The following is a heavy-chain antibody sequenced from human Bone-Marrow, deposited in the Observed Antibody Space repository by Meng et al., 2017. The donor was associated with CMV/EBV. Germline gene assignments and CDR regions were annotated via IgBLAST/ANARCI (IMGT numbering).Heavy chain of an antibody. D-gene: IGHD2-2*02. CDR1: GGSVSSGSYY. V-gene: IGHV4-61*01. CDR2: IYYSGST. J-gene: IGHJ6*02. CDR3: ASGLGYCSSTSCYTWGYYYGMDV. Sequence: SETLSLTCTVSGGSVSSGSYYWSWIRQPPGKGLEWIGYIYYSGSTNYNPSLKSRVTISVDTSKNQFSLKLSSVTAADTAVYYCASGLGYCSSTSCYTWGYYYGMDVWGQGTTVTVSS.